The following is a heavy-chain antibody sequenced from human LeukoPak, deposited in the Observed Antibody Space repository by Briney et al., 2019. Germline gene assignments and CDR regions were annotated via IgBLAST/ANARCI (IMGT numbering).Heavy chain of an antibody. CDR3: ARDPYYGSGIDGAFDI. Sequence: PSETLSLTCAVYGGSFSGYYWSWIRQPPGKGLEWIGEINHSGSTNYNPSLKSRVTISVDTSKNQFSLKLSSVTAADTAVYYCARDPYYGSGIDGAFDIWGQGTMVTVSS. V-gene: IGHV4-34*01. CDR1: GGSFSGYY. D-gene: IGHD3-10*01. J-gene: IGHJ3*02. CDR2: INHSGST.